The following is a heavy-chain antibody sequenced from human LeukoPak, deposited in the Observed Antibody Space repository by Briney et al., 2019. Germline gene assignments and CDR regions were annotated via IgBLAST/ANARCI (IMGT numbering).Heavy chain of an antibody. D-gene: IGHD3-16*01. Sequence: GASVKVSCKASGDTFSSYAINWVRQAPGQGPEWMGRITPFLGIANYPQKFQGRVTITADESTATAYMELSNLRSEDSAVYYCAREACREMGVMWPRLGGQDCRYDHWGQGTLVTVSS. CDR2: ITPFLGIA. J-gene: IGHJ4*02. CDR1: GDTFSSYA. V-gene: IGHV1-69*04. CDR3: AREACREMGVMWPRLGGQDCRYDH.